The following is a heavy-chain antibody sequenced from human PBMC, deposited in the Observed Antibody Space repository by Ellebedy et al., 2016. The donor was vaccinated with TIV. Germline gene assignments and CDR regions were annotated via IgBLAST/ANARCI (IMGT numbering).Heavy chain of an antibody. CDR1: GGSINYHAHC. Sequence: MPSETLSLTCTASGGSINYHAHCRGWIRQPPGKGLEWIASTTYSETTFHKSSLESRVSISVDTSKNQFSLKLSSVTAADTAVYYCARLIGHYYDSSGYPPGGEIDYWGQGTLVTVSS. J-gene: IGHJ4*02. V-gene: IGHV4-39*01. D-gene: IGHD3-22*01. CDR2: TTYSETT. CDR3: ARLIGHYYDSSGYPPGGEIDY.